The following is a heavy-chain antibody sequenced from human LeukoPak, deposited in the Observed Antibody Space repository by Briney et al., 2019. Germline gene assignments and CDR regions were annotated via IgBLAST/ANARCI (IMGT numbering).Heavy chain of an antibody. CDR2: ISSSNSTI. V-gene: IGHV3-48*02. CDR3: ARDWNGVFDY. CDR1: GFTFISYS. D-gene: IGHD1-1*01. J-gene: IGHJ4*02. Sequence: PGGSLRLSCAASGFTFISYSMNWVRLARGKGLEWVSFISSSNSTIYYADSVKGRFTISRDNAKNSLSLQMNSLRDEDTAVYYCARDWNGVFDYWGQGTLVTVSS.